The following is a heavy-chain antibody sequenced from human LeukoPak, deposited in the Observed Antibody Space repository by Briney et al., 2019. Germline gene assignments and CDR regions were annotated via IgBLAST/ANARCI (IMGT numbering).Heavy chain of an antibody. J-gene: IGHJ6*03. CDR3: ARRTLSEGNYYYYMDV. CDR2: ISYDGSNK. Sequence: GGSLRLSCAASGFTFSTYNMNWVRQAPGKGLEWVAVISYDGSNKYYADSVKGRFTISRDNSKNTLYLQMNSLRAEDTAVYYCARRTLSEGNYYYYMDVWGKGTTVTVSS. CDR1: GFTFSTYN. V-gene: IGHV3-30*03. D-gene: IGHD6-13*01.